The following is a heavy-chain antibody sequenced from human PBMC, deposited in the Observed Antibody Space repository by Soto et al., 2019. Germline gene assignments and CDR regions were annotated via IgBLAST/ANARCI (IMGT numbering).Heavy chain of an antibody. Sequence: QVHLVESGGGVVQPGRSLRLSCAASGFTFSNNGMHWVRQAPGKGLEWMGVISYEGSEKYYAGSVKGRCTISRDNSQTTLYLQMVTLGAEDAAIDYCEKDTGAAASFDYWGQGILVTVSS. J-gene: IGHJ4*02. D-gene: IGHD3-10*01. CDR1: GFTFSNNG. V-gene: IGHV3-30*18. CDR2: ISYEGSEK. CDR3: EKDTGAAASFDY.